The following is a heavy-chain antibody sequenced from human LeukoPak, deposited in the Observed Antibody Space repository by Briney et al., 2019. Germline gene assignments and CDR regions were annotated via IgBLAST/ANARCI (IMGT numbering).Heavy chain of an antibody. Sequence: SETLSLTCAVYGGSFSGYYWSWIRQPPGKGLEWIGEINHSGSTNYNPSLKSRVTISVDTSKNQFSLKLSSVTAADTAVYYCARGQYQQRTRYCSGGSCLLPPYSDYWGQGTLVTVSS. J-gene: IGHJ4*02. CDR1: GGSFSGYY. CDR2: INHSGST. V-gene: IGHV4-34*01. D-gene: IGHD2-15*01. CDR3: ARGQYQQRTRYCSGGSCLLPPYSDY.